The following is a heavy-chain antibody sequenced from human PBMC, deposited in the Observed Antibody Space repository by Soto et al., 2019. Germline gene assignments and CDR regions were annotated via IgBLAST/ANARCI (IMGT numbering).Heavy chain of an antibody. D-gene: IGHD3-22*01. J-gene: IGHJ3*02. CDR1: GYTFTSYA. CDR3: AREDYYDTRSSGAFDI. Sequence: GASVKVSCKASGYTFTSYATHWVRQAPGQRLEWMGWINAGNGNTKYSQKFQGRVTITRDTSASTAYMELSSLRSEDTAVYYCAREDYYDTRSSGAFDIWGQGTMVTVSS. CDR2: INAGNGNT. V-gene: IGHV1-3*01.